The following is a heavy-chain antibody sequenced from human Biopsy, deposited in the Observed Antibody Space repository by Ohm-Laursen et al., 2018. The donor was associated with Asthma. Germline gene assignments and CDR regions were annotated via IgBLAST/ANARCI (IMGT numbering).Heavy chain of an antibody. CDR3: AGTQEFFERWGYFKRFEL. CDR1: YGSITSGGYY. CDR2: IYYSGST. J-gene: IGHJ5*02. D-gene: IGHD3-16*01. Sequence: TLSLTCTVSYGSITSGGYYWTWIRQHPGKGLEWIGFIYYSGSTYYNPSLKSRVSVSIDTSKNQFSLKLSSVTAADTAVYYWAGTQEFFERWGYFKRFELWGQGTLVTVSS. V-gene: IGHV4-31*03.